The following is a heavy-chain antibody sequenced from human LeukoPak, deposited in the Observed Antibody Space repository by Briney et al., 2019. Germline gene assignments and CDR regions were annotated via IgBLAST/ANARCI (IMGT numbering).Heavy chain of an antibody. CDR1: GLTFNNYG. CDR3: ARGSRDSSGWFFDY. Sequence: GRSPRLSCAASGLTFNNYGMHWVRQAPGKGLEWVAVISYDGSTKYYADSVKGRFTISRDNSKNTLYLQMNSLRAEDTAVYYCARGSRDSSGWFFDYWGQGTLVTVSS. V-gene: IGHV3-30*03. D-gene: IGHD6-19*01. CDR2: ISYDGSTK. J-gene: IGHJ4*02.